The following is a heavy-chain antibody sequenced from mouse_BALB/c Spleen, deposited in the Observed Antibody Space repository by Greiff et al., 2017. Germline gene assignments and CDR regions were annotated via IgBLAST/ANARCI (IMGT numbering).Heavy chain of an antibody. Sequence: VQLQQSGPELEKPGASVKISCKASGYTFTNYWLGWVKQRPGHGLEWIGDIYPGGGYTNYNEKFKGKATLTADTSSSTAYMQLSSLTSEDSAVYFCAREEPSGTDYWGQGTTLTVSS. CDR2: IYPGGGYT. V-gene: IGHV1-63*02. J-gene: IGHJ2*01. CDR1: GYTFTNYW. CDR3: AREEPSGTDY. D-gene: IGHD1-1*01.